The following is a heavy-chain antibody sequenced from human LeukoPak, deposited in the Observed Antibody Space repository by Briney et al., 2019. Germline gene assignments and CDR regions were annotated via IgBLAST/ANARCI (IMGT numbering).Heavy chain of an antibody. V-gene: IGHV1-46*01. D-gene: IGHD3-22*01. CDR3: ARGDDSSRGGYFDY. Sequence: GASVNVSCKASGYTFTTYYIHWVRQAPGQGLEWLGIINPSGGSTTYAQKFQGRVTMTRDTSTSTVYMELNSLRSEDTAVYYCARGDDSSRGGYFDYWGQGTLVTVSS. CDR2: INPSGGST. J-gene: IGHJ4*02. CDR1: GYTFTTYY.